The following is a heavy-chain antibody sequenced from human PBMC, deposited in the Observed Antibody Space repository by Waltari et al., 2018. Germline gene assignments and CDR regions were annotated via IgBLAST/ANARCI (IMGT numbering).Heavy chain of an antibody. J-gene: IGHJ6*03. Sequence: EVQLVESGGGLVQPGGSLRLSCAASGFTFSSYWMSWVRQAPGKGLEWVANIKQDGSEKYYVDSVKGRFTISRDNAKNSLYLQMNSLRAEDTAVYYCARGTRRRADYDFWSGSYYYYMDVWGKGTTVTVSS. V-gene: IGHV3-7*01. CDR1: GFTFSSYW. CDR3: ARGTRRRADYDFWSGSYYYYMDV. D-gene: IGHD3-3*01. CDR2: IKQDGSEK.